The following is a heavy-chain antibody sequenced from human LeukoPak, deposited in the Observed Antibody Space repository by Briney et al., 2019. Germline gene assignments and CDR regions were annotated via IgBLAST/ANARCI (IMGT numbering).Heavy chain of an antibody. J-gene: IGHJ4*02. CDR2: ISSSGSTI. CDR3: ARLHDTHFDY. CDR1: GFTFSSYE. V-gene: IGHV3-48*03. Sequence: GGSLRLSCAASGFTFSSYEMNWVRQAPGKGLEWVSYISSSGSTIYYADSVKGRFTISRDNAKNSLYLQMNSLRAEDTAVYYCARLHDTHFDYWGQGTLVTVSS. D-gene: IGHD3-9*01.